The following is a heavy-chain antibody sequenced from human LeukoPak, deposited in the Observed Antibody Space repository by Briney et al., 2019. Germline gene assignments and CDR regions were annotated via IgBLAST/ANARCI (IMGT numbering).Heavy chain of an antibody. CDR2: INPNSGGT. CDR3: ARGVGLTALGY. V-gene: IGHV1-2*02. D-gene: IGHD3-9*01. Sequence: ASVKVSCKASGYTFTGYCMHWVRQAPGQGLEWMGWINPNSGGTNYAQKLQGRVTMTTDTSISTAYMELRSLRSEDTAVYYCARGVGLTALGYWGKGTRVTVSS. J-gene: IGHJ4*02. CDR1: GYTFTGYC.